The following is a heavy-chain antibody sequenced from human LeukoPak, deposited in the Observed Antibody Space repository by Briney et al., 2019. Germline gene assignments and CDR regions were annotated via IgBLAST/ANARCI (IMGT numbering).Heavy chain of an antibody. CDR3: ARDGLSHLGYSGSYSGYFQH. D-gene: IGHD1-26*01. CDR2: IYTSGST. CDR1: GGSISSYY. Sequence: KPSDTLSLTCTVSGGSISSYYWSWIRQPAGKGLEWIGRIYTSGSTNYNPSLKSRVTISVDKSKNQFSLKLSSVTAADTAVYYCARDGLSHLGYSGSYSGYFQHWGQGTLVTVSS. J-gene: IGHJ1*01. V-gene: IGHV4-4*07.